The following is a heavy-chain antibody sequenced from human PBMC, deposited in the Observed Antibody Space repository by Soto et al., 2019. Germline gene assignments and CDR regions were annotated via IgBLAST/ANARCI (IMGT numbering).Heavy chain of an antibody. J-gene: IGHJ4*02. D-gene: IGHD4-4*01. CDR3: AKGFTGTVTTLGDY. Sequence: GGSLRLSCAASGFTFDDYAMHWVRQAPGKGLEWVSGISWNSGSIGYADSVKGRFTISRDNAKNSLYLQMNSLRAEDTALYYCAKGFTGTVTTLGDYWGQGTLVTVSS. CDR2: ISWNSGSI. CDR1: GFTFDDYA. V-gene: IGHV3-9*01.